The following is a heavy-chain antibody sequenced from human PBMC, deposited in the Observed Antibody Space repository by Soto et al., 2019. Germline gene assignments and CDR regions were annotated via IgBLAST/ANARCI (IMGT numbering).Heavy chain of an antibody. CDR3: AKRSGGFSEFDF. J-gene: IGHJ4*02. Sequence: GSLRLSCAASGFTFSGFAMNWVRQAPGKGLEWVSSVDYSGVYTFYAASVKGRFTISRDNSKNMVYLELNSLRAEDTAVYYCAKRSGGFSEFDFWGQGTLVTVAS. CDR1: GFTFSGFA. D-gene: IGHD5-12*01. CDR2: VDYSGVYT. V-gene: IGHV3-23*01.